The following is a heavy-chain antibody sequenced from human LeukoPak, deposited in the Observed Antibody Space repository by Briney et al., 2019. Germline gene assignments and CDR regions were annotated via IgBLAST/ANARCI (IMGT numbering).Heavy chain of an antibody. CDR3: AREGGYDLGYYFDY. CDR2: INHSGST. Sequence: PSETLSLTCAVYGGSFCGYYWSWIRQPPGKGREWIGEINHSGSTNYNPSLKSRVTISVDTSKNQFSLKLSSVTAADTAVYYCAREGGYDLGYYFDYWGQGTLVTVSS. J-gene: IGHJ4*02. V-gene: IGHV4-34*01. D-gene: IGHD5-12*01. CDR1: GGSFCGYY.